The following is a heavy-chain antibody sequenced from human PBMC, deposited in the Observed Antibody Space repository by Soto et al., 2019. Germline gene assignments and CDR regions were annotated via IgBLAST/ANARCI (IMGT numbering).Heavy chain of an antibody. Sequence: AGGSLRLSCAASGFTFDDYGMSWVRQAPGKGLEWVSGINWNGGSTDYADSVKGRFTISRDNSKNTLYLQMNSLRAEDTAVYYCAKDHPTYYDFWSGYYPAPDAFDIWGQGTMVTVSS. CDR1: GFTFDDYG. V-gene: IGHV3-20*04. D-gene: IGHD3-3*01. CDR3: AKDHPTYYDFWSGYYPAPDAFDI. CDR2: INWNGGST. J-gene: IGHJ3*02.